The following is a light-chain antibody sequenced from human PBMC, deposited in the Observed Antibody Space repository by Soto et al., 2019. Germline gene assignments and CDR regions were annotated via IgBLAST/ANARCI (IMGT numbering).Light chain of an antibody. CDR2: EVN. CDR3: MSHTSSDTLWV. CDR1: SSDLGRYNL. J-gene: IGLJ3*02. V-gene: IGLV2-14*02. Sequence: QSALTQPASVSGSPGQSITISCTGTSSDLGRYNLVSWYQQHPGKAPKLMMYEVNNRPSGVSNRFSGSKSGNTASLTISGLQAEDEADYYCMSHTSSDTLWVLGGGTKVTVL.